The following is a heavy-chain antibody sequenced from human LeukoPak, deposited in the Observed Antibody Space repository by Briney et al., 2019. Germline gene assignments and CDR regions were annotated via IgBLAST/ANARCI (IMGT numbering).Heavy chain of an antibody. CDR3: ARDCSSTSCYGAFDI. V-gene: IGHV4-59*02. D-gene: IGHD2-2*01. Sequence: SGTLSFTCTVSGGSVSSYYWSWIRQPPGKGLEWIGYIYYSGSTNYNPSLKSRVTISVDTSKNQFSLKLSSVTAADTAVYYCARDCSSTSCYGAFDIWGQGTMVTVSS. CDR1: GGSVSSYY. J-gene: IGHJ3*02. CDR2: IYYSGST.